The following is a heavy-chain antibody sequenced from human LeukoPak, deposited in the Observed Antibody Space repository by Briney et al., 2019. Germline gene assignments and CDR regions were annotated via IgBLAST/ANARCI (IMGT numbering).Heavy chain of an antibody. CDR1: GFTFSSYW. CDR2: IKEDGGEK. CDR3: ARDGNYDYVWGSYRYGAFDI. V-gene: IGHV3-7*01. J-gene: IGHJ3*02. Sequence: GGSLRLSCAASGFTFSSYWMSWVRQAPGKGLEWVANIKEDGGEKYCVDSVKGRFTISRDNAKNSLYLQMNSLRAEDTAVYYCARDGNYDYVWGSYRYGAFDIWGQGTMVTVSS. D-gene: IGHD3-16*02.